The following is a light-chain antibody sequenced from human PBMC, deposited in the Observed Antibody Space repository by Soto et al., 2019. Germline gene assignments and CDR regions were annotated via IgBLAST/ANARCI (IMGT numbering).Light chain of an antibody. J-gene: IGLJ2*01. V-gene: IGLV1-40*01. CDR1: SSNIGAGYA. CDR2: GNT. Sequence: QAVVTQPPSVSGAPGQRVTISCTGSSSNIGAGYAVHWYQQLPGTAPKLLIYGNTNRPSGVPDRFSGSRSGTSASLAITGLQAEDEADYYCQSYDRSLSGSEFGGGTKLTV. CDR3: QSYDRSLSGSE.